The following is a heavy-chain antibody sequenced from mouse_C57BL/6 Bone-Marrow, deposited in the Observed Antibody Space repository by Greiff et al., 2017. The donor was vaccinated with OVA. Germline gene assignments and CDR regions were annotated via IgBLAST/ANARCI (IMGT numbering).Heavy chain of an antibody. CDR3: ARWGYPYYFDY. D-gene: IGHD2-2*01. V-gene: IGHV1-59*01. CDR1: GYTFTSYW. J-gene: IGHJ2*01. Sequence: VQLQQPGAELVRPGTSVKLSCKASGYTFTSYWMHWVKQRPGQGLEWIGVIDPSDSYTNYNQKCKGKATLTVDTSSSAAYMQLSSLTSEYSAVYYCARWGYPYYFDYWGQGTTLTVSS. CDR2: IDPSDSYT.